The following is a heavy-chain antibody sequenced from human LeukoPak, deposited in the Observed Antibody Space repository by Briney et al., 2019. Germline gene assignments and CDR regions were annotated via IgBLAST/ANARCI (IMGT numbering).Heavy chain of an antibody. V-gene: IGHV3-30-3*01. CDR1: GFTFSSYA. CDR2: ISYDGSNK. Sequence: GGSLRLSCAASGFTFSSYAMHWVRQAPGKGLEWVAVISYDGSNKYYADSVKGRFTISRDNSKNTLYLQMNSLRAEDTAVHYCASQDPEVVIPLDYWGQGTLVTVSS. J-gene: IGHJ4*02. D-gene: IGHD3-22*01. CDR3: ASQDPEVVIPLDY.